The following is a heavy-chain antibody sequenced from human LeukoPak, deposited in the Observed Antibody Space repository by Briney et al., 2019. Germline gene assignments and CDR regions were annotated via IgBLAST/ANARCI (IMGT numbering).Heavy chain of an antibody. V-gene: IGHV4-59*01. CDR1: GGSISSYY. CDR2: IYYSGST. CDR3: ASSYGGNTLFDY. Sequence: SETLSLTCTASGGSISSYYWSWIRQPPGKGLEWIGYIYYSGSTNYNPSLKSRVTISVDTSKNQFSLKLSSVTAADTAVYYCASSYGGNTLFDYWGQGTLVTVSS. J-gene: IGHJ4*02. D-gene: IGHD4-23*01.